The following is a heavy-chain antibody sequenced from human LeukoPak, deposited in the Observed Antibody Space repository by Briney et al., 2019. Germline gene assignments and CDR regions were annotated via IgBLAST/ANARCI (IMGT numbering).Heavy chain of an antibody. CDR3: ASDSSGWYAPALDFDY. V-gene: IGHV4-59*11. CDR1: GGSISSHY. J-gene: IGHJ4*02. CDR2: IYYSGST. Sequence: SETLSLTCTVSGGSISSHYWSWIRQSPGKGLEWIGYIYYSGSTNYNPSPKSRVTISVDTSKNQCSLKLSSVTAADTAVYYCASDSSGWYAPALDFDYWGQGTLVTVSS. D-gene: IGHD6-19*01.